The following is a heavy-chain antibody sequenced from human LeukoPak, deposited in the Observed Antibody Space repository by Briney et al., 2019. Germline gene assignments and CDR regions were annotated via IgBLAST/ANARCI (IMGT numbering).Heavy chain of an antibody. CDR2: IILIFGTA. V-gene: IGHV1-69*13. CDR3: ARAPQWELRSDYFDY. Sequence: SVKVSCTVSGYTLTELSMHWVRQAPGQGLEWMGGIILIFGTANYAQKFQGRVTITADESTSTAYMELSSLRSEDTAVYYCARAPQWELRSDYFDYWGQGTLVTVSS. J-gene: IGHJ4*02. D-gene: IGHD1-26*01. CDR1: GYTLTELS.